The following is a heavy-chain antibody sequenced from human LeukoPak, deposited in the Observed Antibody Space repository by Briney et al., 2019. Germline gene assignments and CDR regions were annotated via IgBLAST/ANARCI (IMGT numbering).Heavy chain of an antibody. CDR2: VYYTGST. CDR1: GGSFSGYY. V-gene: IGHV4-30-4*08. CDR3: AREIRKLYDRSGYPDY. D-gene: IGHD3-22*01. J-gene: IGHJ4*02. Sequence: SETLSLTCAVYGGSFSGYYWSWIRQSPGKGLEWIGYVYYTGSTYYNPSLKSRVTMSVDTSKNQFSLKLTSVTAADTAVYYCAREIRKLYDRSGYPDYWGQGTLVTVSS.